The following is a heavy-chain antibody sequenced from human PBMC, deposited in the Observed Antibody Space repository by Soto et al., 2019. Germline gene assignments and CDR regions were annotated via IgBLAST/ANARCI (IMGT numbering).Heavy chain of an antibody. J-gene: IGHJ6*02. V-gene: IGHV2-5*01. CDR3: VRQTTGSLIVPVAITPYYYLGFDV. D-gene: IGHD2-2*01. CDR2: IYWNDDK. Sequence: SGPTLVNPTQTLTLTCTFSGFSLRTSGVGVGWIRQPPGKALEWLALIYWNDDKRYSASLRSRLTITKDTAKNQVVLTLSNLDPVDTATYYCVRQTTGSLIVPVAITPYYYLGFDVWGQGTSVTVSS. CDR1: GFSLRTSGVG.